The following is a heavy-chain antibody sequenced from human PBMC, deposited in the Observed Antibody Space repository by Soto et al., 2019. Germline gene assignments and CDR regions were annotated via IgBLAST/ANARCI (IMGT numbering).Heavy chain of an antibody. CDR2: ISGSGGST. CDR1: GFTFSSYA. Sequence: LSLTCAASGFTFSSYAMSWVRQAPGKGLEWVSAISGSGGSTYYADSVKGRFTISRDNSKNTLYLQMNSLRAEDTAVYYCAKLSQRWLPYRPYYFDYWGQGTLVTVSS. V-gene: IGHV3-23*01. D-gene: IGHD4-17*01. CDR3: AKLSQRWLPYRPYYFDY. J-gene: IGHJ4*02.